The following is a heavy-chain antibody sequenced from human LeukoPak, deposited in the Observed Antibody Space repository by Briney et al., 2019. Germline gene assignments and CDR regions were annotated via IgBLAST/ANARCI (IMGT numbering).Heavy chain of an antibody. D-gene: IGHD3-16*01. J-gene: IGHJ4*02. CDR1: GGTFSGYA. V-gene: IGHV1-69*04. Sequence: ASVKVSCKASGGTFSGYAISWVRQAPGQGLEWMGRIIPILGIANYAQKFQGRVTITADKSTSTAYMELSSLRSEDTAVYYCAREFSRANYDYVWGSLDYWGQGTLVTVSS. CDR2: IIPILGIA. CDR3: AREFSRANYDYVWGSLDY.